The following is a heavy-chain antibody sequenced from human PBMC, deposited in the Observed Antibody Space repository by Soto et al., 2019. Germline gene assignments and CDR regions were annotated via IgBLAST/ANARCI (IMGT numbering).Heavy chain of an antibody. CDR2: IYSGGST. CDR1: GFTVSSNY. CDR3: EKEADISGYHPDY. V-gene: IGHV3-53*01. J-gene: IGHJ4*02. Sequence: PGGSLRLSCAASGFTVSSNYMSWVRQAPGKGLEWVSVIYSGGSTYYADSVKGRSTISRDNSKNTLYLQVNSLRAEDTAVYYCEKEADISGYHPDYWGQG. D-gene: IGHD3-22*01.